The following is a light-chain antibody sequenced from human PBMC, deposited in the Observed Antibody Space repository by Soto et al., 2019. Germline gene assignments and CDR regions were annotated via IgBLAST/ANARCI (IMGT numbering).Light chain of an antibody. CDR1: QSVSSSY. CDR3: QQYGSSRQT. V-gene: IGKV3-20*01. CDR2: AAS. J-gene: IGKJ1*01. Sequence: EVVLTQSPGTLYLSPGERATLSCRASQSVSSSYLAWYQQQPGQAPRLLIYAASSRTTGIPDRFSGSGSGTDFSLNHSRLEHDDFAVYYCQQYGSSRQTFGQGTKEEIK.